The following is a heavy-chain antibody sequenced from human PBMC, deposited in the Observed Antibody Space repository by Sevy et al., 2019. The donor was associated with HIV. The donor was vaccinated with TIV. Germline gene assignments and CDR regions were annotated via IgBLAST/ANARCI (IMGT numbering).Heavy chain of an antibody. Sequence: GGSLRLSCAASGFTFSGSAMHWVRQASGKGLEWVGRIRSKANSYATAYAASVKGRFTISRDDSKNTAYLQMNSLKTEDTAVYYCTSRTIFGVVITTDFNLYGMDVWGQGTTVTVSS. J-gene: IGHJ6*02. V-gene: IGHV3-73*01. D-gene: IGHD3-3*01. CDR3: TSRTIFGVVITTDFNLYGMDV. CDR2: IRSKANSYAT. CDR1: GFTFSGSA.